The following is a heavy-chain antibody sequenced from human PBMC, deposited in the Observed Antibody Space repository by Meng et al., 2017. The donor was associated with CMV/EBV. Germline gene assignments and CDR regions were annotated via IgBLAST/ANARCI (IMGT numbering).Heavy chain of an antibody. CDR1: VGSICSGDYY. D-gene: IGHD2-21*02. Sequence: GPEMVNPSQSLSRTWPCSVGSICSGDYYWRWIRQLTGKGLECIGYIYYSESTYYNPSLKSRVTISVDTSKNLFALKLSSVTAADTVVYYCAREGDNPFDYWGQGTLVTVSS. J-gene: IGHJ4*02. CDR2: IYYSEST. V-gene: IGHV4-30-4*08. CDR3: AREGDNPFDY.